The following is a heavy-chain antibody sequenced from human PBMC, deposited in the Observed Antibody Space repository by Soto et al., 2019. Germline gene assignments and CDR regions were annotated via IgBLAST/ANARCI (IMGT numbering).Heavy chain of an antibody. V-gene: IGHV3-23*01. J-gene: IGHJ4*02. CDR2: ITDTGGDA. CDR1: GLTFGSRA. Sequence: PGGSLRLSGVASGLTFGSRAMTWVRQAPGEGLQWVSTITDTGGDAKYADSVRGRFVISRDNSKKTLYRQMSSLTAEDAAMYYCARGSTDSYTGSRIFDFWGRGTLVTVSS. D-gene: IGHD1-26*01. CDR3: ARGSTDSYTGSRIFDF.